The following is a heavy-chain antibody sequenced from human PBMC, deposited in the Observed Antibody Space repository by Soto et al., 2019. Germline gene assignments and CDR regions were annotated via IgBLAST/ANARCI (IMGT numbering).Heavy chain of an antibody. J-gene: IGHJ3*02. D-gene: IGHD3-10*01. CDR3: AKDIDSYGSGSYYTPDAFDI. Sequence: GGSLRLSCTASGFTFSSYAMSWVRQAPGKGLEWVSAISGSGGSTYYADSVKGRFTISRDNSKNTLYLQMNSLRAEDTAVYYWAKDIDSYGSGSYYTPDAFDIRGQGTMVTVSS. V-gene: IGHV3-23*01. CDR2: ISGSGGST. CDR1: GFTFSSYA.